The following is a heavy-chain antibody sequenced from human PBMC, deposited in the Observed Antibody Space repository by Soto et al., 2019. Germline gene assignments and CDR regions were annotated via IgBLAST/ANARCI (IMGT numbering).Heavy chain of an antibody. D-gene: IGHD2-2*01. V-gene: IGHV3-33*01. J-gene: IGHJ6*02. CDR2: IWYDGSNK. Sequence: GGSLRLSCAASGFTFSSYGMHWVRQAPGKGLEWVAVIWYDGSNKYYVDSVKGRFTISRDNSKNTLYLQMNSLRAEDTAVYYCARDLWEIGPAVTTGYYYYYGMDVWGQGTTVTVSS. CDR1: GFTFSSYG. CDR3: ARDLWEIGPAVTTGYYYYYGMDV.